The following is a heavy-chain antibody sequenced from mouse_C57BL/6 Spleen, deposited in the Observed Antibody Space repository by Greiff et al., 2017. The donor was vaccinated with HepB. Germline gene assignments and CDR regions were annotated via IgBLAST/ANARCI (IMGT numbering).Heavy chain of an antibody. CDR2: IDPETGGT. CDR1: GYTFTDYE. J-gene: IGHJ3*01. D-gene: IGHD5-5*01. Sequence: QVQLQQSGAELVRPGASVTLSCKASGYTFTDYEMHWVKQTPVHGLEWIGAIDPETGGTAYNQKFKGKAILTADKSSSTAYMELRSLTSEDSAVYYCTRGTTPGFAYWGQGTLVTVSA. CDR3: TRGTTPGFAY. V-gene: IGHV1-15*01.